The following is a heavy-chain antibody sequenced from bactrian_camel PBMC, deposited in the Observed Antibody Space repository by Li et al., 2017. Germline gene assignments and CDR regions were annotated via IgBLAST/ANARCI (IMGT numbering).Heavy chain of an antibody. CDR3: AADWRQLLATYPGQKCHWYGGNYAY. Sequence: QLVESGGDSVQAGGTLTLSCEDSEGTLEQATMAWFRQAPGKEREGVAAIYSGGTTTVYTDSVKNRFTISQDNSKRMLYLQMTNLKPEDTAIYYCAADWRQLLATYPGQKCHWYGGNYAYWCQGTQVTVS. D-gene: IGHD6*01. J-gene: IGHJ4*01. V-gene: IGHV3-3*01. CDR1: EGTLEQAT. CDR2: IYSGGTTT.